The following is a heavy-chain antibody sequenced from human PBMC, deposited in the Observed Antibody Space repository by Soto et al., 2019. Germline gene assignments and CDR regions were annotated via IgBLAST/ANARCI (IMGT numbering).Heavy chain of an antibody. J-gene: IGHJ4*02. V-gene: IGHV5-10-1*01. CDR1: GYSFTTYW. Sequence: LGESLKISCKGSGYSFTTYWISWVRQMPGKGLEWMGRIDPSDSYTNYSPSFRGHVIISIDKSISTAYLQWSSLKASDTATYYCARHGDIATRRSANDYWGQGALVTVSS. CDR3: ARHGDIATRRSANDY. D-gene: IGHD6-6*01. CDR2: IDPSDSYT.